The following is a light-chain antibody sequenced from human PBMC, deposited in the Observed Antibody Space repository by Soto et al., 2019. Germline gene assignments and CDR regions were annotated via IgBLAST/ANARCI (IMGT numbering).Light chain of an antibody. V-gene: IGKV3-15*01. CDR3: QQYNNWPPST. Sequence: IVMTQSPATLSVSPGERATLSCRASQSISDNLAWYQQKLGQAPRLLIYGASNRVTGIPARFSGSGSGTEFTLTISSLQSEDFAVYYCQQYNNWPPSTFGQGTKLEIK. CDR1: QSISDN. J-gene: IGKJ2*01. CDR2: GAS.